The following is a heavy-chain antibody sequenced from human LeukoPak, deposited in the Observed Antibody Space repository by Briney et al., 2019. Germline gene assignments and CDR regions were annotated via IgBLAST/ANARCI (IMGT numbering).Heavy chain of an antibody. V-gene: IGHV4-59*01. CDR2: IYYSGST. CDR3: ARGRGSFDP. J-gene: IGHJ5*02. CDR1: GGSISSYY. D-gene: IGHD3-10*01. Sequence: SGTLSLTCTVSGGSISSYYWSWIRQPPGKGLEWIGYIYYSGSTNYNPSLKSRVTISVDTSKNQFSLKLSSVTAADTAVYYCARGRGSFDPWGQGTLVTVSS.